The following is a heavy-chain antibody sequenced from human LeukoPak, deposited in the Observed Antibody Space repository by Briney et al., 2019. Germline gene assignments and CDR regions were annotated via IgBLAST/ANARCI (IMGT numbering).Heavy chain of an antibody. J-gene: IGHJ4*02. CDR1: GFTFSSHT. V-gene: IGHV3-21*01. CDR2: ISSSSSYI. Sequence: PGGSLRLSCAASGFTFSSHTMNWVRQAPGKGLEWVSSISSSSSYIYYADSVKGRFTISRDNAKNSLYLQMNSLRAEDTAVYYCARIAAAGIYFDYWGQGTLVTVSS. CDR3: ARIAAAGIYFDY. D-gene: IGHD6-13*01.